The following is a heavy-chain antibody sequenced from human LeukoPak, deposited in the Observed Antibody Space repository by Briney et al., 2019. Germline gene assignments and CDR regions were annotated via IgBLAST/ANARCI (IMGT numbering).Heavy chain of an antibody. J-gene: IGHJ1*01. CDR1: GYTFTGYY. D-gene: IGHD6-19*01. CDR2: IHPNSGDT. Sequence: ASVKVSCKASGYTFTGYYLHWVRQAPGQGLEWKGWIHPNSGDTNFAQRFRGRVTMTRDTSISTAYMELTSLRSDDTAVYYCARLATVPGWGQGTLVTVSS. V-gene: IGHV1-2*02. CDR3: ARLATVPG.